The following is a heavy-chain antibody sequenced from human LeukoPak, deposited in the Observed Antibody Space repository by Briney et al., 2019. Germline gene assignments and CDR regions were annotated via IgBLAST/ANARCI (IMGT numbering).Heavy chain of an antibody. CDR1: GGFFNGYY. CDR3: ARDPSGYDSHGDY. V-gene: IGHV4-34*01. J-gene: IGHJ4*02. D-gene: IGHD5-12*01. CDR2: INHSGST. Sequence: QSSATVSLTGAVYGGFFNGYYWSWIRHTPGKGVERTGEINHSGSTNYNPSLNSRDTISVDTSKNQFSLKLSSVTAADTAVYYCARDPSGYDSHGDYWGQGTLVTVSS.